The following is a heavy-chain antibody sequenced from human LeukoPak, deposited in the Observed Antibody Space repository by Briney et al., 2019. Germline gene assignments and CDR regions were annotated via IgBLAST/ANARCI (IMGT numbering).Heavy chain of an antibody. D-gene: IGHD1-7*01. Sequence: GASVKISCKASGYTFTSYYMNWVRQAPGQGLEWMGIINPSGGSTSYAQKFQGRVTMTRDTSTSTVYMELSSLRSEDTAVYYCARDRETGTTDYWGRGTLPTVSS. J-gene: IGHJ4*02. CDR2: INPSGGST. CDR3: ARDRETGTTDY. CDR1: GYTFTSYY. V-gene: IGHV1-46*01.